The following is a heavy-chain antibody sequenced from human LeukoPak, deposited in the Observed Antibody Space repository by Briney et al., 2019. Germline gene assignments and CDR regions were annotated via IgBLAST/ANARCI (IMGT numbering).Heavy chain of an antibody. V-gene: IGHV1-18*01. D-gene: IGHD4-11*01. Sequence: WASVKVSCKASGYTFTSYGISWVRQAPGQGLEWMGWISAYNGNTNYAQKLQGRVTMTTDTSTSTAYMELRSLRSDDTAVYYCARDYIVATTGWFDPWGQGTLVTVSS. CDR3: ARDYIVATTGWFDP. CDR2: ISAYNGNT. J-gene: IGHJ5*02. CDR1: GYTFTSYG.